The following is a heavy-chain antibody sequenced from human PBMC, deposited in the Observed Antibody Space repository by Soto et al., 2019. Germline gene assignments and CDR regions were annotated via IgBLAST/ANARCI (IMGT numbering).Heavy chain of an antibody. Sequence: SETLSLTCTVSGGSISSSSYYWGWIRQPPGKGLEWIGTIYYSGSTYYNPSLKSRVTISVDTSKNQFSLKLNSVTAADTAVYYCASSLAFFSWFDPWGQGTLVTVSS. CDR1: GGSISSSSYY. CDR2: IYYSGST. D-gene: IGHD3-3*02. CDR3: ASSLAFFSWFDP. J-gene: IGHJ5*02. V-gene: IGHV4-39*01.